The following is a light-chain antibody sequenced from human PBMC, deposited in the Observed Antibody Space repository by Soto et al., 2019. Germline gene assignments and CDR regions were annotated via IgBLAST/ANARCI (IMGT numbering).Light chain of an antibody. CDR1: QSISSW. J-gene: IGKJ3*01. CDR3: QQYNSYPLT. CDR2: KAS. Sequence: DIQMTQSPSTLSASVGDRVTITCRASQSISSWLAWYQQKPGKAPKLLIYKASSLESGVPSRFSGSGSGTEFTLTISSLQPDDFAPYYCQQYNSYPLTFGPGSKVDI. V-gene: IGKV1-5*03.